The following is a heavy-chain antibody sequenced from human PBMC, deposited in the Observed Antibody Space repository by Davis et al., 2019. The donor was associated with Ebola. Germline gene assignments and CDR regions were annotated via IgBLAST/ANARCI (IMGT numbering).Heavy chain of an antibody. Sequence: GESLKISCAASGFTFSSYDMHWVRQATGKGLEWVSAIGTAGDTYYPGSVKGRFTISRENAKNSLYLQMNSLRAGDTAVYYCARGAAAGSGYYYYYYGMDVWGQGTTVTVSS. CDR3: ARGAAAGSGYYYYYYGMDV. J-gene: IGHJ6*02. CDR1: GFTFSSYD. D-gene: IGHD6-13*01. V-gene: IGHV3-13*01. CDR2: IGTAGDT.